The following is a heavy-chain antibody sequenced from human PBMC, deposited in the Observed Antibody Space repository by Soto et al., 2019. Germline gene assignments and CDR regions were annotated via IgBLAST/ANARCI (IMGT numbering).Heavy chain of an antibody. D-gene: IGHD4-17*01. CDR2: IIPIFGTA. J-gene: IGHJ5*02. CDR1: GGTFSSYA. CDR3: ARVEDHYGDYPNWFDP. Sequence: GASVKVSCKASGGTFSSYAISWVRQAPGQGLEWMGGIIPIFGTANYAQKFQGRVTITADESTSTAYMELSSLRSEDTAVYYCARVEDHYGDYPNWFDPWGQGTLVTVSS. V-gene: IGHV1-69*13.